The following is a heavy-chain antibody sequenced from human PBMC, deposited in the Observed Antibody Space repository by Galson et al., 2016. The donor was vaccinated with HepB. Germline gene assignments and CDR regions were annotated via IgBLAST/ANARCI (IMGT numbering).Heavy chain of an antibody. CDR2: INPNSGGT. V-gene: IGHV1-2*02. D-gene: IGHD2-2*01. CDR1: GYTFTDYY. J-gene: IGHJ5*02. CDR3: ARRVCSDTSCYRGDWFDP. Sequence: SVKVSCKASGYTFTDYYIHWVRQAPGQGPEWMGWINPNSGGTNYAQKFQGRVTMTRDTPISTAYMELGRLRSDDTAVYFCARRVCSDTSCYRGDWFDPWGQGTLVTVSS.